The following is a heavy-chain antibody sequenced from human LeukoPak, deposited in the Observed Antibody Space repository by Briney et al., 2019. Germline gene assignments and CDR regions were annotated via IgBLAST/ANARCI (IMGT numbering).Heavy chain of an antibody. Sequence: ASVKVSCKTSGYTFSNYYVRWVRQAPGQGLEWMGWISAYNGNTNYAQKLQGRVTMTTDTSTSTAYMELRSLRSDDTAVYYCARGDGLDYDSSGYYLPCYWGQGTLVTVSS. J-gene: IGHJ4*02. CDR2: ISAYNGNT. D-gene: IGHD3-22*01. CDR3: ARGDGLDYDSSGYYLPCY. V-gene: IGHV1-18*04. CDR1: GYTFSNYY.